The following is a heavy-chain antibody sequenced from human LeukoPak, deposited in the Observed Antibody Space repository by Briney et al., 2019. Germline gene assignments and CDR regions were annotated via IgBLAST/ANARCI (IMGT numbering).Heavy chain of an antibody. V-gene: IGHV3-33*01. CDR1: GFTFSSYG. CDR3: ARDRVQLPYYGMDV. J-gene: IGHJ6*02. CDR2: IWYDGSNK. D-gene: IGHD2-2*01. Sequence: GGSLRLSCAASGFTFSSYGMHWVRQAPGKGLEWVAVIWYDGSNKYYADSVKGRFTISRDNSKNTLYLQMSSLRAEDTAVYYCARDRVQLPYYGMDVWGQGTTVTVSS.